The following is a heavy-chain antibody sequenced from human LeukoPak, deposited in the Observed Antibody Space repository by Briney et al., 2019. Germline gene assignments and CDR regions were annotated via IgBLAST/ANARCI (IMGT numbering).Heavy chain of an antibody. Sequence: GGSLRLSCAASGFIFSSYTMNWVRQAPGKGLEWVSSITSSSIYIYYADSVKGRFTISRDNAKNSLYLQMNCLRAEDTAVYYCARGGYSSDGFDYWGQGTLVTVSS. D-gene: IGHD6-19*01. V-gene: IGHV3-21*01. J-gene: IGHJ4*02. CDR3: ARGGYSSDGFDY. CDR2: ITSSSIYI. CDR1: GFIFSSYT.